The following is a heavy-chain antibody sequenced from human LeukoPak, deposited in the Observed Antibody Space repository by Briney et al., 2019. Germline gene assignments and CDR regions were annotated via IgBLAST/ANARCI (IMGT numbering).Heavy chain of an antibody. CDR1: GYTFTSYG. CDR3: ARDDFWSGYTALGLDY. Sequence: ASVKASCKASGYTFTSYGISWVRQAPGQGLEWMGWISAYNGNTNYAQKLQGRVTMTTDTSTSTAYMELRSLRSDDTAVYYCARDDFWSGYTALGLDYWGQGTLVTVSS. CDR2: ISAYNGNT. J-gene: IGHJ4*02. D-gene: IGHD3-3*01. V-gene: IGHV1-18*01.